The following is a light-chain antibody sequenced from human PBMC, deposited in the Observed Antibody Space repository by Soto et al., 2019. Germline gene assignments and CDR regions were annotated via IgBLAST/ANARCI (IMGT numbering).Light chain of an antibody. V-gene: IGLV2-14*01. J-gene: IGLJ1*01. CDR3: SSYTGSTNYV. CDR1: SSDVGIYNY. CDR2: QVT. Sequence: QSALTQPASVSGSPGQSITISCTGTSSDVGIYNYVSWYQQHPGKAPKLMIYQVTNRPSGVSNRFSGSKSGNTASPTISGLQAEDEADYYCSSYTGSTNYVFGTGTKVTVL.